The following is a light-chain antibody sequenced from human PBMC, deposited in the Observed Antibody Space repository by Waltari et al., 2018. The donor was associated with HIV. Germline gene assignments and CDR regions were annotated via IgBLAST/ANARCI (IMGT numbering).Light chain of an antibody. CDR1: SSDIDYYDS. Sequence: QSALTQPASVSGSPVQSITISCTGTSSDIDYYDSVSWYQQHPGKAPKLMIYEVNNRPSGISNRFSGSKSGNTASLTISGLQAEDEADYYCSSHTTSSTLYVFGTGTKVTVL. J-gene: IGLJ1*01. CDR3: SSHTTSSTLYV. CDR2: EVN. V-gene: IGLV2-14*01.